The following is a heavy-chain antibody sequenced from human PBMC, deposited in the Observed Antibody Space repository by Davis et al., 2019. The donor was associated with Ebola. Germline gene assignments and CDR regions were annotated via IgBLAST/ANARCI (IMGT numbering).Heavy chain of an antibody. J-gene: IGHJ3*01. D-gene: IGHD2/OR15-2a*01. Sequence: ASVKVSCKASGYTFTSYYMHWVRQAPGQGLEWMGWISAYNGNTNYAQKLQGRVTMTTDTSTSTAYMELRSLRSDDTAVYYCARVSFLDAFDVWGQGTMVTVSS. CDR2: ISAYNGNT. CDR3: ARVSFLDAFDV. CDR1: GYTFTSYY. V-gene: IGHV1-18*04.